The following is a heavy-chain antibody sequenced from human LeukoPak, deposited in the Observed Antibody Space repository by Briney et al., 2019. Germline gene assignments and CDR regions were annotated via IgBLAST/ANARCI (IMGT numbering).Heavy chain of an antibody. CDR1: GFTFTNFG. Sequence: GGSLRLSCAASGFTFTNFGMNRVRQAPGKGLEWVSSINGNGDDTYYADSVKGRFTISRDNSRNTLYLQINSLSADDTAVYFCAKKARSSAWTYFDYWGQGTLVTVSS. J-gene: IGHJ4*02. CDR3: AKKARSSAWTYFDY. V-gene: IGHV3-23*01. CDR2: INGNGDDT. D-gene: IGHD3/OR15-3a*01.